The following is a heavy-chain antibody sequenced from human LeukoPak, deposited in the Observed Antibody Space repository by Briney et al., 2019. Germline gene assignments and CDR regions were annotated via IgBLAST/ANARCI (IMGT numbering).Heavy chain of an antibody. D-gene: IGHD3-22*01. CDR3: AAGYDSSGYQFDY. CDR2: IYYSGST. CDR1: GGSISCYY. J-gene: IGHJ4*02. Sequence: SETLSLTCTVSGGSISCYYWSWIRQPPGRGLEWIGYIYYSGSTNYNPSLKSRVTVSVDTSKNQFSLKLSSVTAADTAVYYCAAGYDSSGYQFDYCGRGTLVTVSS. V-gene: IGHV4-59*01.